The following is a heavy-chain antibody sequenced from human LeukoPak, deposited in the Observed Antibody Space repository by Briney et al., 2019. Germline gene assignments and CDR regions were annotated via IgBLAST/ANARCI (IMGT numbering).Heavy chain of an antibody. Sequence: ASVKVSCKASGYTFTGYYMHWVRQAPGQGLEWMGWINPNSGGTTFAQKFQGRVTLTRDASISTAYMQLSGLRSEDTAMYYCAREAGGVSDYWGQGTLVTVSS. J-gene: IGHJ4*02. CDR2: INPNSGGT. CDR1: GYTFTGYY. D-gene: IGHD2-8*02. CDR3: AREAGGVSDY. V-gene: IGHV1-2*02.